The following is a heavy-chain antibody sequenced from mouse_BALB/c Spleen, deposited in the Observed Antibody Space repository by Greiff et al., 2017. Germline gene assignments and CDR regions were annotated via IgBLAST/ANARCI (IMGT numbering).Heavy chain of an antibody. CDR1: GFTFSSYG. CDR2: ISSGGSYT. J-gene: IGHJ4*01. Sequence: EVQGVESGGDLVKPGGSLKLSCAASGFTFSSYGMSWVRQTPDKRLEWVATISSGGSYTYYPDSVKGRFTISRDNAKNTLYLQMSSLKSEDTAMYYCASNYLYAMDYWGQGTSVTVSS. V-gene: IGHV5-6*01. CDR3: ASNYLYAMDY. D-gene: IGHD2-1*01.